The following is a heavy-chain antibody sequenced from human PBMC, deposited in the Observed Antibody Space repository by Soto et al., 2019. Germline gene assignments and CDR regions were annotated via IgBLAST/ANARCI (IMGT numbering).Heavy chain of an antibody. J-gene: IGHJ5*02. V-gene: IGHV4-31*03. Sequence: QVQLQESGPGLVKPSQTLSLTCTVSGGSIRSGGYYWSWIRQHPGKGLEWIGYIYYSGSTYYNPSLKSRVTISVDTSKNQRSLTLSSVTAADTAVYYCARALTTVTLYDPWGQGTLVSVSS. CDR1: GGSIRSGGYY. CDR3: ARALTTVTLYDP. CDR2: IYYSGST. D-gene: IGHD4-17*01.